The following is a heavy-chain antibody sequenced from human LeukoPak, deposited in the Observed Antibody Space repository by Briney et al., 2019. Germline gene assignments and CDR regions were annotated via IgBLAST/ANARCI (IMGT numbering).Heavy chain of an antibody. D-gene: IGHD3-10*01. V-gene: IGHV4-34*01. CDR1: GGSFSGYY. CDR3: ASSGSYLGGFDY. Sequence: PSETLSLTCAVYGGSFSGYYWSWIRQPPGKGLEWIGEINHSGSTNYNPSLKSRVTISVDTSKNQFSLKLSPVTAADTAVYYCASSGSYLGGFDYWGQGTLVTVSS. J-gene: IGHJ4*02. CDR2: INHSGST.